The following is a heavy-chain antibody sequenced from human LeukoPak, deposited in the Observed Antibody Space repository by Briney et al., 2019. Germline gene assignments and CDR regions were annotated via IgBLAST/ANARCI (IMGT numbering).Heavy chain of an antibody. CDR2: IKSKSGGGTA. D-gene: IGHD6-19*01. V-gene: IGHV3-15*01. CDR1: GFTFSNAW. CDR3: STDMAVAAIDY. Sequence: GGSLRLSRAASGFTFSNAWMSWVRQAPGKGLEWVGRIKSKSGGGTADYAAPVKGRFTISRDDSKNTLYLQMNRLKIEDTAVYYCSTDMAVAAIDYWGQGTLVTVSS. J-gene: IGHJ4*02.